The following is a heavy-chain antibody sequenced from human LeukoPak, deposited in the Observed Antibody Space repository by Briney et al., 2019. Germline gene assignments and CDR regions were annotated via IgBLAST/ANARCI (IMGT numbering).Heavy chain of an antibody. J-gene: IGHJ4*02. D-gene: IGHD2-2*01. Sequence: PSETLSLTCTVSGGSISSGDYYWSWIRQPPGKGLEWIGYIYYSGSTYYNPSLKSRVTISVDTSKNQFSLKLSSVTAADTAVYYCARFEGYCSSTSCRRHSGYDEPNFDYWGQGTLVTVSS. V-gene: IGHV4-30-4*08. CDR3: ARFEGYCSSTSCRRHSGYDEPNFDY. CDR1: GGSISSGDYY. CDR2: IYYSGST.